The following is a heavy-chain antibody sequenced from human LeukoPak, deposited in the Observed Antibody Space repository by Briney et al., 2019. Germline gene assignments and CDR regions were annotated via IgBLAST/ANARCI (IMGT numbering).Heavy chain of an antibody. V-gene: IGHV3-21*01. D-gene: IGHD2-2*01. CDR1: GFTFSSYS. CDR3: ARECYCSSTSCYCPYYYYYGMDV. CDR2: ISSSSGYI. J-gene: IGHJ6*02. Sequence: GGSLRLSCAASGFTFSSYSMNWVRQAPGKGLEWVSSISSSSGYIYYADSVKGRFTISRDNAKNSLYLQMNSLRAEDTAVYYCARECYCSSTSCYCPYYYYYGMDVWGQGTTVTVSS.